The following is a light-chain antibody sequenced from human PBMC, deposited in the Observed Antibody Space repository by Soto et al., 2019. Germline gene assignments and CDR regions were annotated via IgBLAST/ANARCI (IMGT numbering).Light chain of an antibody. CDR2: GAS. J-gene: IGKJ2*01. V-gene: IGKV3-15*01. CDR3: QYLGA. CDR1: QPIGIS. Sequence: PGESATLSCRAAQPIGISLGWYQQKPGQAPRLLIYGASIRATGIPARFSGTGSGTEFTLTIRSLQSEDSAIYYCQYLGAFGQGTKLEIK.